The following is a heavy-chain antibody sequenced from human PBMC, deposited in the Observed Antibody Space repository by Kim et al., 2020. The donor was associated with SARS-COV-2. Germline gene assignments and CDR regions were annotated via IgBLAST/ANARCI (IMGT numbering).Heavy chain of an antibody. CDR2: IYYSGST. CDR3: ARSSGSYPGARPFDY. CDR1: GGSISSGGYY. D-gene: IGHD1-26*01. J-gene: IGHJ4*02. Sequence: SETLSLTCTVSGGSISSGGYYWSWIRQHPGKGLEWLGYIYYSGSTYYNPSLKSRVTISVDTSKNQFSLKLSSVTAADTAVDYCARSSGSYPGARPFDYWGQGTLVTVSS. V-gene: IGHV4-31*03.